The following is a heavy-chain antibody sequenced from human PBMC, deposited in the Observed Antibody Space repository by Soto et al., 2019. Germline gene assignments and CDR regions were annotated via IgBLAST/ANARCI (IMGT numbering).Heavy chain of an antibody. J-gene: IGHJ4*02. Sequence: GGSLRLSCTASGFTFGDYAMSWFRQAPGKGLEWVGFIRSKAYGGTTEYAASVKGRFTISRDDSKSIAYLQMNSLKTEDTAVYYCTGIAARYDFDYWGQGTLVTVSS. CDR1: GFTFGDYA. CDR3: TGIAARYDFDY. D-gene: IGHD6-6*01. CDR2: IRSKAYGGTT. V-gene: IGHV3-49*03.